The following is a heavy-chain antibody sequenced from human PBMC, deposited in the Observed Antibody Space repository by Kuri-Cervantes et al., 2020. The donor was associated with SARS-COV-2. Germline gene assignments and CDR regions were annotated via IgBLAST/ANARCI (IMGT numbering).Heavy chain of an antibody. CDR3: AKETALRFLDGFDY. CDR1: GFTFSSYA. D-gene: IGHD3-3*01. CDR2: ISGSGGST. V-gene: IGHV3-23*01. Sequence: ETLSLTCAASGFTFSSYAMSWVRQAPGKGLEWVSAISGSGGSTYYADSVKGRFTISRDNSKNTLYLQMNSLRAEDTAVYYCAKETALRFLDGFDYWGQGTLVTVSS. J-gene: IGHJ4*02.